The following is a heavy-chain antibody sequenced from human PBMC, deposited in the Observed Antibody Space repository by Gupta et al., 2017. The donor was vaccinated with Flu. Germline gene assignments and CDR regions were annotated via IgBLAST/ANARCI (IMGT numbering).Heavy chain of an antibody. V-gene: IGHV3-30*18. D-gene: IGHD1-26*01. CDR1: GFTFSSYG. Sequence: QVQLVESGGGVVQPGRSLRLSCAASGFTFSSYGIHWVRQAPGKGLEWVAVISHDGSNKYYADSVKSRFTISRDRSTNTLYLQMNSLRAEDTAVYYCAKDRSRGSFYYFYGRDVWGQGTTVTVSS. J-gene: IGHJ6*02. CDR3: AKDRSRGSFYYFYGRDV. CDR2: ISHDGSNK.